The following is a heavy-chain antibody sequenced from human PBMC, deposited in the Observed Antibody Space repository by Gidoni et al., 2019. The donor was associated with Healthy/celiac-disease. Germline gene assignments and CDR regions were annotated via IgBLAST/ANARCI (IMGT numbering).Heavy chain of an antibody. CDR2: IRSKANSYAT. D-gene: IGHD3-9*01. CDR3: TRHVYDILTPGVPDAFDI. CDR1: GFTFSGSA. V-gene: IGHV3-73*02. J-gene: IGHJ3*02. Sequence: EVQLVESGGGLVQPGGSLKLSCAASGFTFSGSAMHWVRQASGKGLAWVGRIRSKANSYATAYAASVKGRFTISRDDSKNTAYLQMNSLKTEDTAVYYCTRHVYDILTPGVPDAFDIWGQGTMVTVSS.